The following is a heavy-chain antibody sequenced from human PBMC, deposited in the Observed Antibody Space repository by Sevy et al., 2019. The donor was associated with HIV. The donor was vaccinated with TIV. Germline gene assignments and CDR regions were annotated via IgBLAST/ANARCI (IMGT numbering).Heavy chain of an antibody. V-gene: IGHV1-69*13. CDR2: IIPIFGTA. Sequence: SVKVSCKASGGTFSSYAISWVRQAPGLGLEWMGGIIPIFGTANYAQKFQGRVTITADESTSTAYMELSSLRSEDTAVYYCARDWRGIAVAAYTAFDIWGQGTMVTVSS. D-gene: IGHD6-19*01. J-gene: IGHJ3*02. CDR3: ARDWRGIAVAAYTAFDI. CDR1: GGTFSSYA.